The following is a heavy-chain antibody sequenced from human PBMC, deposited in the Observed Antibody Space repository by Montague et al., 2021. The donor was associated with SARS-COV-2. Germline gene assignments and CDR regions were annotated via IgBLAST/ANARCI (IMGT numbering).Heavy chain of an antibody. CDR3: ARTTTRMLYPENAFDI. J-gene: IGHJ3*02. CDR1: GDSVSSNTAT. V-gene: IGHV6-1*01. CDR2: TYYRSKWYH. D-gene: IGHD2-15*01. Sequence: SVISGDSVSSNTATWNWIRQSPSRGLGWLGRTYYRSKWYHDYAISLKSRITINPDTSKNQFSLQLSSVAPEDTAVFYCARTTTRMLYPENAFDIWGQGAMVTVSS.